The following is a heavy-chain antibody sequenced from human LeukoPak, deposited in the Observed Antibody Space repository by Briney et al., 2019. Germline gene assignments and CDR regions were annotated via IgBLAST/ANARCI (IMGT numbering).Heavy chain of an antibody. CDR2: ISSSSSYI. Sequence: GGSLRLSCAASGFTVSSNYMSWVRQAPGKGLEWVSSISSSSSYIYYADSVKGRFTISRDNARNSLYLQMNSLRAEDTAVYYCARDYDILTGYYDYYCYYMDVWGKGTTVTISS. CDR3: ARDYDILTGYYDYYCYYMDV. J-gene: IGHJ6*03. V-gene: IGHV3-21*01. D-gene: IGHD3-9*01. CDR1: GFTVSSNY.